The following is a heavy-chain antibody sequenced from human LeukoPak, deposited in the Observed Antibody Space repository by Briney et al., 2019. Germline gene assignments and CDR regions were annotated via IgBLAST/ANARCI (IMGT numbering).Heavy chain of an antibody. D-gene: IGHD6-13*01. CDR2: IKQDGSEK. J-gene: IGHJ4*02. V-gene: IGHV3-7*01. Sequence: GGSLRLSCAASGFTFSNYWMSWVRQAPGRGLEWVVNIKQDGSEKDYVDSVKGRFTISRDNAKNSLFLQMDSLRAEDTAVYYCARDGSSWFSPSYWGQGTLVTVSA. CDR1: GFTFSNYW. CDR3: ARDGSSWFSPSY.